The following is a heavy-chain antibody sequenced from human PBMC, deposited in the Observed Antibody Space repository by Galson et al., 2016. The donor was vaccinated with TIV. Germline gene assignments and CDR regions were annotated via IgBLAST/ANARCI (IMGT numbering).Heavy chain of an antibody. V-gene: IGHV3-21*01. CDR2: ISDTFRFI. J-gene: IGHJ6*03. Sequence: SLRLSCAASGFSFSSYSMNWVRQAPGKGLEWVSFISDTFRFIYYGDSVQGRFTISRDNAKNTLYLELNSLRAEETAVYYCARVRTDYRGSTYMDVWGKGTTVTVSS. CDR1: GFSFSSYS. CDR3: ARVRTDYRGSTYMDV. D-gene: IGHD5-12*01.